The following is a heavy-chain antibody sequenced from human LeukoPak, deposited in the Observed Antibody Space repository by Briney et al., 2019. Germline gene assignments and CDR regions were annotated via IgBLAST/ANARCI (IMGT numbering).Heavy chain of an antibody. Sequence: SVKVSCKASGGTFSSYAISWVRQAPGQGLEWMGGIIPIFGTANYAQKFQGRVTITADESTSTAYMELSSLRSEDTAVYYCARGKRWLQQFDYWGQGTLVTVSS. V-gene: IGHV1-69*13. CDR2: IIPIFGTA. CDR1: GGTFSSYA. J-gene: IGHJ4*02. CDR3: ARGKRWLQQFDY. D-gene: IGHD5-24*01.